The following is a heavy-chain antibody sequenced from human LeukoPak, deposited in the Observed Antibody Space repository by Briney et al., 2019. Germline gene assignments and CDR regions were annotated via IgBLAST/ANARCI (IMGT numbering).Heavy chain of an antibody. J-gene: IGHJ4*02. CDR1: GGSISSYY. V-gene: IGHV4-39*01. CDR2: IYYSGST. Sequence: PSETLSLTCTVSGGSISSYYWGWIRQPPGKGLEWIGSIYYSGSTYYNPSLKSRVTISVDTSKNQFSLKLSSVTAADTAVYYCARGVVVITDSYYFDYWGQGTLVTVSS. CDR3: ARGVVVITDSYYFDY. D-gene: IGHD3-22*01.